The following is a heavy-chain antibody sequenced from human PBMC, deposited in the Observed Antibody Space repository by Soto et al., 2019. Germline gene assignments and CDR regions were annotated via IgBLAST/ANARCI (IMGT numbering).Heavy chain of an antibody. CDR1: GYTFTTYS. Sequence: QVHLVQSGAEVKKPGASVKVSCKASGYTFTTYSMHWVRQTPGHGLEWMGVINPSGGRTSYAQKFQGRVTMTRDTSTSTVHMELSNLRSEDTAVYFCARMASFGTLNWFDPWGQGTLVTVSS. D-gene: IGHD3-16*01. V-gene: IGHV1-46*01. J-gene: IGHJ5*02. CDR3: ARMASFGTLNWFDP. CDR2: INPSGGRT.